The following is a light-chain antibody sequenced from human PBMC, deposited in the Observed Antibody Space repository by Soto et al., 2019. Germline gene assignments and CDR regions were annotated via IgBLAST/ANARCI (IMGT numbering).Light chain of an antibody. V-gene: IGLV4-60*02. J-gene: IGLJ3*02. CDR3: ETWDTNTWV. Sequence: QSVLTQSSSASASLGSSVKLTCTLSSGHSSYIIAWHQQQPGKAPRYLMKLEGSGSYNKGSGVPDRFSGSSSGADRYLTISNLQFEDAADYYCETWDTNTWVFGGGTKVTVL. CDR2: LEGSGSY. CDR1: SGHSSYI.